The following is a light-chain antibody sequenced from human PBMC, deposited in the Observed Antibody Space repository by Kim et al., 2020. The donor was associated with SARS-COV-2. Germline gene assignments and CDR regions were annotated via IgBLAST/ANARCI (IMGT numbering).Light chain of an antibody. CDR1: QSISSW. CDR2: KAS. CDR3: QQYNSYPT. V-gene: IGKV1-5*03. Sequence: DIQMTQSPSTLSASVGDRVTITCRASQSISSWLAWYQQKPGKAPKLLIYKASYLESGVPSRFSGSGSGTDFTLTISGLQPDDFATYYCQQYNSYPTFGQGTKVDIK. J-gene: IGKJ1*01.